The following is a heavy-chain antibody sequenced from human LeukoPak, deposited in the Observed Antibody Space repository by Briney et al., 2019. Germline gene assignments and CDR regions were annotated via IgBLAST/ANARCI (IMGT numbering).Heavy chain of an antibody. CDR2: IHYSGAT. CDR3: ARGILFDDYFDS. J-gene: IGHJ4*02. V-gene: IGHV4-34*01. D-gene: IGHD3-9*01. CDR1: GGSFSGHY. Sequence: SETLSLTCAVYGGSFSGHYWSWIRQSPGKGLEWIAEIHYSGATNYNPSLKSRVTISGDTSKNQVFLRMTSVAAADTALYSCARGILFDDYFDSWGQGTLVTVSS.